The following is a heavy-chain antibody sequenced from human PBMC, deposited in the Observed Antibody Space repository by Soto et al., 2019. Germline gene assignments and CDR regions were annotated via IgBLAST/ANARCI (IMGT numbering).Heavy chain of an antibody. Sequence: VASVKVSCKVSGYTLPELSMHWVRQAPGKGLEWMGGFDPEDGETIYAQKFQGRVTMTEDTSTDTAYMELSSLRSEDTAVYYCETESSQDIVAKHSYGDSGGFDYWGQGTLVTVSS. V-gene: IGHV1-24*01. CDR3: ETESSQDIVAKHSYGDSGGFDY. J-gene: IGHJ4*02. CDR1: GYTLPELS. CDR2: FDPEDGET. D-gene: IGHD5-12*01.